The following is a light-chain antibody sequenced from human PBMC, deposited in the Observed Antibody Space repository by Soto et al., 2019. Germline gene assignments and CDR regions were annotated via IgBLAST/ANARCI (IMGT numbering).Light chain of an antibody. Sequence: DIVMTQSPDSLAVSLGEKATINCKSSQSLLYKSNNKNYLAWYQQKPGQSPRLLISWASARESGVPDRFSGSGSGTDFTRTISNLQAEDVAVYYCHQFYSAPQAFGGGTKVEIQ. CDR1: QSLLYKSNNKNY. V-gene: IGKV4-1*01. CDR3: HQFYSAPQA. J-gene: IGKJ4*01. CDR2: WAS.